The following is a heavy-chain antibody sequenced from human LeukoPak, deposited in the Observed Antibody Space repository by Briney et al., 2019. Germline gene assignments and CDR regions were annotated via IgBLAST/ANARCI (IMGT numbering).Heavy chain of an antibody. CDR1: GGSVSSSSYY. CDR3: ASTSGYCSGGNCYSAFDY. V-gene: IGHV4-61*01. D-gene: IGHD2-15*01. CDR2: IYYSGST. Sequence: SETLSLACSVSGGSVSSSSYYWNWIRQPPGKGLEWIGYIYYSGSTNYNPSLKSRLTISVDTSNNQFSLKLSSVTAADTAVYYCASTSGYCSGGNCYSAFDYWGQGTLVTVSS. J-gene: IGHJ4*02.